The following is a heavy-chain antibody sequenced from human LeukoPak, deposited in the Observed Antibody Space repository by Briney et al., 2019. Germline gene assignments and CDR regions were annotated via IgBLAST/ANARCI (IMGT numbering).Heavy chain of an antibody. CDR2: IRYDESNK. CDR1: GFTFSSYG. D-gene: IGHD4-17*01. Sequence: GVSLRLSCAASGFTFSSYGMHWVRQSPGKGLEGVAFIRYDESNKYYADSVKGRFTISRDNSKNTLYLQMNSLRAEDTAVYYCAKDLVQNDYGDYGYYYSYGMDVWGQGTTVTVSS. CDR3: AKDLVQNDYGDYGYYYSYGMDV. V-gene: IGHV3-30*02. J-gene: IGHJ6*02.